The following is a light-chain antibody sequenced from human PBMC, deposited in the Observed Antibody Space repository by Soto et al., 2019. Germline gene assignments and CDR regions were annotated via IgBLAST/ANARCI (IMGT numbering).Light chain of an antibody. CDR2: DVS. CDR3: SSYTSSSTYWV. J-gene: IGLJ3*02. V-gene: IGLV2-14*01. CDR1: SSDVGGYNY. Sequence: QSALTQPASVSGAPGQSITISCTGTSSDVGGYNYVSWYQQHPGKAAKLMIYDVSNRPSGVSNRFSGSKSGNTASLTISGPQAEDEADYYCSSYTSSSTYWVFGGGTQLTVL.